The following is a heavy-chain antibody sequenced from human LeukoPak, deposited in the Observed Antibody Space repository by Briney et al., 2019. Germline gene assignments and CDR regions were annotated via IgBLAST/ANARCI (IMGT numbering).Heavy chain of an antibody. CDR3: AKDFGLYYGSGSYFDY. CDR2: IRYDGSNK. J-gene: IGHJ4*02. Sequence: GGSLRLSCAASGFTFSSYGMHWVRQAPGKGLEWVAFIRYDGSNKYYADSVKGRFTISRDNSKKTLYLQMNSLRAEDTAVYYCAKDFGLYYGSGSYFDYWGQGTLVTVSS. CDR1: GFTFSSYG. D-gene: IGHD3-10*01. V-gene: IGHV3-30*02.